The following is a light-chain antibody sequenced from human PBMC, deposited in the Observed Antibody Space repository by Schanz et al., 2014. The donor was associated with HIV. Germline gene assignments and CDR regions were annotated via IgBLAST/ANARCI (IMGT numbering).Light chain of an antibody. CDR1: QNLSSTY. V-gene: IGKV3-20*01. J-gene: IGKJ3*01. CDR2: GAT. CDR3: QQYGSSPL. Sequence: EVVMAQSPGTLSLSPGERATLSCRASQNLSSTYLAWYPQKPGQAPRLLIYGATSRATGIPGRFSGSGSGTDFNLTISRLEPEDFAVYYCQQYGSSPLFGPGTKVDIK.